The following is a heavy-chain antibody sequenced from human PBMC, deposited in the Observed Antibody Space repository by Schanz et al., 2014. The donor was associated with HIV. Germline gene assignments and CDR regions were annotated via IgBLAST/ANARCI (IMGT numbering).Heavy chain of an antibody. D-gene: IGHD2-2*01. J-gene: IGHJ5*01. CDR1: GYPFTDYF. CDR3: AKSRFQLHWFDS. Sequence: QVQLVQSGAAVKKPGSSVKVSCKASGYPFTDYFVHWVRQAPGQGLEWMGWINPNEGDTKFAQKFRGRVTMTRDTSISTAYMELTRLRYDDTAVYYCAKSRFQLHWFDSWGQGTLVTVSS. V-gene: IGHV1-2*02. CDR2: INPNEGDT.